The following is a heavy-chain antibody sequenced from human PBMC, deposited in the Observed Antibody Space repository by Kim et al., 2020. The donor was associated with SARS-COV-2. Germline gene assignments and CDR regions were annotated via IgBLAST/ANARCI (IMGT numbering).Heavy chain of an antibody. D-gene: IGHD4-4*01. Sequence: PSLQSRVTMSVDTSKNQFSLKLSSVTAADPAVYYCARMTTVTHYYYYGMDVWGQGTTVTVSS. J-gene: IGHJ6*02. CDR3: ARMTTVTHYYYYGMDV. V-gene: IGHV4-4*07.